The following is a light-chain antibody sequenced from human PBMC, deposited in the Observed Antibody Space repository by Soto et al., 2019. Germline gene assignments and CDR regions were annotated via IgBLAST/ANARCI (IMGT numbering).Light chain of an antibody. CDR3: QQYGSSLLT. CDR1: QSVSGSY. J-gene: IGKJ4*01. Sequence: EIVLTQSPGTLSLSPGERATLSCRASQSVSGSYLAWYQQKPGQAPRLLIYDASSRATGIPDRFSGSGSGTDFTLTISRLEPEDVAVYYCQQYGSSLLTFGGGTKVEIK. CDR2: DAS. V-gene: IGKV3-20*01.